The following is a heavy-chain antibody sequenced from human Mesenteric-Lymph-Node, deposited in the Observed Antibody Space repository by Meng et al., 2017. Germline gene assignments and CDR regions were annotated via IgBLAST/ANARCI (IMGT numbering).Heavy chain of an antibody. V-gene: IGHV1-69*13. CDR3: ARGLDCGGGSCGVDY. J-gene: IGHJ4*02. CDR2: IIPIFGTA. Sequence: SVKVSCKASGGTFSSYAISWVRQAPGQGLEWMGGIIPIFGTANYAQKFQGRVTITADESTSTAYIELSSLRSEDTAVYYCARGLDCGGGSCGVDYWGQGTLVTVSS. CDR1: GGTFSSYA. D-gene: IGHD2-15*01.